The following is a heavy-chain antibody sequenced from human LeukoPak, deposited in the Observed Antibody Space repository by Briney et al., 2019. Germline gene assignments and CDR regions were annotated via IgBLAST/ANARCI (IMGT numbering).Heavy chain of an antibody. CDR2: IKQDGNEK. J-gene: IGHJ3*02. CDR1: GFTFSDYW. CDR3: ARPKNRENYWRAFDI. D-gene: IGHD1-7*01. Sequence: GGSLRLSCVASGFTFSDYWMTWVRQAPGTGLEWVANIKQDGNEKYYVDSVKGRFTISRDNAKNSLHLQMDNLRAEDTAVYYCARPKNRENYWRAFDIWGQGTMVTVSS. V-gene: IGHV3-7*03.